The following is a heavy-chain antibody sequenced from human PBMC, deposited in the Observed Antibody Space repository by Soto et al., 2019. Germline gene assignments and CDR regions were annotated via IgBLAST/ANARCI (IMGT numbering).Heavy chain of an antibody. Sequence: SVKVSCKASGGTFNSYGLTWVRQAPGQGLEWMGRIVPIFGTANYAQKFQGRVTITADKSTSTAYMELSNLRSEDTAVYYCASRVNGYSGFATDCWGQGTLVTVSS. CDR2: IVPIFGTA. CDR1: GGTFNSYG. D-gene: IGHD5-12*01. J-gene: IGHJ4*02. CDR3: ASRVNGYSGFATDC. V-gene: IGHV1-69*06.